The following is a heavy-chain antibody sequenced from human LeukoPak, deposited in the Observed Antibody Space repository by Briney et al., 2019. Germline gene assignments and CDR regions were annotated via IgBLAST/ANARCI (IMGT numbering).Heavy chain of an antibody. V-gene: IGHV3-21*01. CDR1: GFTLSSYA. CDR3: ARGNIPGSYYYYGMDV. J-gene: IGHJ6*02. CDR2: ISSSSSYI. D-gene: IGHD2-2*01. Sequence: PGGSLRLSCAASGFTLSSYAMSWVRQAPGKGLEWVSSISSSSSYIYYADSVKGRFTISRDNAKNSLYLQMNSLRAEDTAVYYCARGNIPGSYYYYGMDVWGQGTTVTVSS.